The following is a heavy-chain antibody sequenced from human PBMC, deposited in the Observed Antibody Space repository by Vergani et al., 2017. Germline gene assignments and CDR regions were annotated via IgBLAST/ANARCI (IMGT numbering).Heavy chain of an antibody. CDR2: IYYSGST. CDR1: GGSVTSGTCY. Sequence: QVQLQESGPGLVKPSQTLSLSCTVSGGSVTSGTCYWSWLRQPPGKGLEWIGFIYYSGSTYYSPSLKSRATISLDTTKNQVSLNLNSVTVADTAVYYCAGVPDYYDNRGYSCVGVDIWGQGTMVTVSP. CDR3: AGVPDYYDNRGYSCVGVDI. D-gene: IGHD3-22*01. J-gene: IGHJ3*02. V-gene: IGHV4-30-4*08.